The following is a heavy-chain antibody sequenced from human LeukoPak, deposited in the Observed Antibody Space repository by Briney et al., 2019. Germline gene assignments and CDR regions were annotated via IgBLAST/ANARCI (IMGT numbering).Heavy chain of an antibody. CDR2: IYTSGST. CDR3: ARDYYDSSGYYEGYFDY. CDR1: GGSISSGSYY. V-gene: IGHV4-61*02. Sequence: PSETLSLTCTVSGGSISSGSYYWSWIRQPAGKGLEWIGRIYTSGSTNYNPSLKSRVTISVDTSKNQFSLKLSSVTAADTAVYYCARDYYDSSGYYEGYFDYWGQGTLVTVSS. J-gene: IGHJ4*02. D-gene: IGHD3-22*01.